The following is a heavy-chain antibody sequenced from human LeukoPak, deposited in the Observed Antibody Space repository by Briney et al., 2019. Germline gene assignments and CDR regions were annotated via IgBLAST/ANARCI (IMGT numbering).Heavy chain of an antibody. CDR1: GYSISSGYY. V-gene: IGHV4-38-2*01. CDR2: IYHSGST. Sequence: NASETLSLTCAVSGYSISSGYYWGWIRQPPGKGLEWIGCIYHSGSTYYNPSLKSRVTISVDTSKNQFSLKLSSVTAADTAVYYCARQLPYGYFDIWFDPWGQGTLVTVSS. J-gene: IGHJ5*02. CDR3: ARQLPYGYFDIWFDP. D-gene: IGHD5-18*01.